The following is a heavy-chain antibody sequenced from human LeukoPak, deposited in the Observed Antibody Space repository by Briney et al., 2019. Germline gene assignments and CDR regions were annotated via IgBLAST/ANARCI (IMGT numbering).Heavy chain of an antibody. D-gene: IGHD2-15*01. V-gene: IGHV3-21*01. J-gene: IGHJ3*02. CDR1: GFTFSSYS. CDR3: ARAGEAAGAFDI. CDR2: ISSSSSYI. Sequence: PGGSLRLSCAASGFTFSSYSINWVRQAPGKGLEWVSSISSSSSYIYYADSVKGRFTISRDNAKNSLYLQMNSLRAEDTAVYYCARAGEAAGAFDIWGQGTMVTVSS.